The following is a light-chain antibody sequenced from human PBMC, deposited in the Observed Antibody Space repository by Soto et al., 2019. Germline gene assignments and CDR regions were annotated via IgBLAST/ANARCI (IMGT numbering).Light chain of an antibody. Sequence: EIVLTQSAATLSLSLGERATLSCRASQTVGGRYLAWFQQKPGQPPRLLIYGASTRAAGVPDRFSGSGSGTDFSLTINSLEPEDFAVYYCLQYVSSPWTFGQGTKVEV. CDR1: QTVGGRY. J-gene: IGKJ1*01. CDR3: LQYVSSPWT. V-gene: IGKV3-20*01. CDR2: GAS.